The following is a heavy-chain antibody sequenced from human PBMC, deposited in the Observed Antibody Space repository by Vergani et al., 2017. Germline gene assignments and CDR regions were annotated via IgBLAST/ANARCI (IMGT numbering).Heavy chain of an antibody. CDR3: ARVYCRGMSCAGTDYFYHIDV. CDR2: IYPGNSET. J-gene: IGHJ6*03. V-gene: IGHV5-51*03. Sequence: EVQLEQSGAAVKKPGESLEISCKGSGYSFSSNWIAWVRERPGQGLEWMGMIYPGNSETRNNPSFRGQVTMSVDKSISTAYLQWSSLKASDSAMYYRARVYCRGMSCAGTDYFYHIDVWGKGTTVTVS. D-gene: IGHD3/OR15-3a*01. CDR1: GYSFSSNW.